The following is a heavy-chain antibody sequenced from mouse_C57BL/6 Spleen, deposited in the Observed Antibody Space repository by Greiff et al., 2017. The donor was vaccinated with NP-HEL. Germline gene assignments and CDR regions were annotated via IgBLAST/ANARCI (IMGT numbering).Heavy chain of an antibody. CDR2: IYPGDGDT. D-gene: IGHD2-1*01. J-gene: IGHJ4*01. V-gene: IGHV1-82*01. CDR3: ARRYYGNYNAMDY. CDR1: GYAFSSSW. Sequence: LQQSGPELVKPGASVKISCKASGYAFSSSWMNWVKQRPGKGLEWIGRIYPGDGDTNYNGKFKGKATLTAYKSASTAYMQLSSLTSEDSAVYFCARRYYGNYNAMDYWGQGTSVTVSS.